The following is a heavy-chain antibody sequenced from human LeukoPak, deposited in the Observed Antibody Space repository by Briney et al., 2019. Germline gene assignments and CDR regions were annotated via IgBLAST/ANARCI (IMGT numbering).Heavy chain of an antibody. CDR3: AKDNRFTIFGVVIFDY. Sequence: PGGSLRLSCAASGFTFSSYAMSWVRQAPGKGLEWVSAISGSGGSTYYADSVKGRFTISRDNSKNTLYLQMNSLRAEDTAVYYCAKDNRFTIFGVVIFDYWGQGTLVTVSS. CDR1: GFTFSSYA. D-gene: IGHD3-3*01. J-gene: IGHJ4*02. CDR2: ISGSGGST. V-gene: IGHV3-23*01.